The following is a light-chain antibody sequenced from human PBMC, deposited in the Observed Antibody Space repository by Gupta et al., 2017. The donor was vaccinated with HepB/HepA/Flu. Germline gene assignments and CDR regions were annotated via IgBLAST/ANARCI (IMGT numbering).Light chain of an antibody. Sequence: QSALPPPLSVSGSPGESVAISCTGTSSDVGGYNHVSWSQQYPVKAPKLMLYDVSKRPSGVLDRVSCSKSGNTASLTISGLQAEEEADYYCCSYVSRNSFVFGTGTKVTAL. CDR1: SSDVGGYNH. CDR2: DVS. CDR3: CSYVSRNSFV. J-gene: IGLJ1*01. V-gene: IGLV2-11*01.